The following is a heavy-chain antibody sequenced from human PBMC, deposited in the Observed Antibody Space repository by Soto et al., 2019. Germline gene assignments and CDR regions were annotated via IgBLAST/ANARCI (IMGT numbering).Heavy chain of an antibody. CDR2: IFYTGTT. D-gene: IGHD2-2*01. CDR1: GGSVNYNSYY. CDR3: ARLVVVAPVANA. Sequence: QLKLQESGPGLVKPSETLSLTCSVSGGSVNYNSYYWGWIRQPPGKGLEWVGGIFYTGTTYYCPSLKDRVTISVDTSKNSFSLNLTSVTAADTAVYFCARLVVVAPVANAWGQGTLVTVSS. V-gene: IGHV4-39*02. J-gene: IGHJ5*02.